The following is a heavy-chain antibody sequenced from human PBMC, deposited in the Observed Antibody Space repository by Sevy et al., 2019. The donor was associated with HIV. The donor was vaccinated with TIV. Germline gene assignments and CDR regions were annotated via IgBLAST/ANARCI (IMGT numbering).Heavy chain of an antibody. D-gene: IGHD1-26*01. V-gene: IGHV1-58*01. CDR1: GFTFTSSA. J-gene: IGHJ6*02. Sequence: ASVKVSCKASGFTFTSSAVQWVRQARGQRLEWIGWIVVGSGNTNYAQKFQERVTITRDMSTSTAYMELSSLRSEDTAVYYCAADGYSGGGYARQNEYYYYGMDVWGQGTTVTVSS. CDR3: AADGYSGGGYARQNEYYYYGMDV. CDR2: IVVGSGNT.